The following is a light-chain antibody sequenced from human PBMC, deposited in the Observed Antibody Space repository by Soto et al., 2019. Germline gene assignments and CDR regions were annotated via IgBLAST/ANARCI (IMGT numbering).Light chain of an antibody. CDR3: AAWDDSLNAHWV. Sequence: QAVVTQPPSASGTPGQRVTISCSGSSSNIGSNTVNWYQQLPGTAPKLLIYSNNQRPSGVPDRFSGSKSGTSASLAISGLQSEDEADIYCAAWDDSLNAHWVFGGGTKLTVL. CDR2: SNN. CDR1: SSNIGSNT. V-gene: IGLV1-44*01. J-gene: IGLJ3*02.